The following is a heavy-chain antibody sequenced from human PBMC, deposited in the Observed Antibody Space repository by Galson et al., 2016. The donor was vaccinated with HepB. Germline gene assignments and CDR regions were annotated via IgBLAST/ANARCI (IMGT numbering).Heavy chain of an antibody. V-gene: IGHV5-10-1*01. D-gene: IGHD2-15*01. Sequence: QSGAEVKKPGESLMISCKTSGFSFATHWIAWVRQMPGKGLEWMGRIDPSDSYTNYGPTFQGHVTISTDRATNTASLQWSSLKVSDTGIYFCARQGFCSGSNCRGDAFDIWGQGTTVTVSS. CDR3: ARQGFCSGSNCRGDAFDI. CDR1: GFSFATHW. CDR2: IDPSDSYT. J-gene: IGHJ3*02.